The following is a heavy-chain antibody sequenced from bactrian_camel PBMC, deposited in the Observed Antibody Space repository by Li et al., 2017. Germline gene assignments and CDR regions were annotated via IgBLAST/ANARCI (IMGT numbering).Heavy chain of an antibody. CDR3: EADSPDYDAGWYSSCPNPEFGT. J-gene: IGHJ6*01. Sequence: HVQLVESGGGSVQAGGSLRLSCAASGYTYSSYCLGWFRQAPGKEREGVATISKDDGSTKFSADSVKGRFTISQDNDKNTVYLQMNNLQVEDTAVYYCEADSPDYDAGWYSSCPNPEFGTWGQGTQVTVS. D-gene: IGHD1*01. CDR2: ISKDDGSTK. CDR1: GYTYSSYC. V-gene: IGHV3-3*01.